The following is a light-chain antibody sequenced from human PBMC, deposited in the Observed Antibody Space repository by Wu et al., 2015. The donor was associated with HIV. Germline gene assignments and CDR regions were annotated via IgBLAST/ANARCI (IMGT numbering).Light chain of an antibody. J-gene: IGKJ5*01. V-gene: IGKV1-5*03. CDR2: KTS. CDR1: QNIDSW. CDR3: QQHKNYPIT. Sequence: DIQMTQSPSTLSTSVGDRVTISCRASQNIDSWLAWYQQKPGKAPKLLIYKTSSLQSGVPSRFSGSRSGTEFTLTISSLQPDDFATYYCQQHKNYPITLAKGHDWRLN.